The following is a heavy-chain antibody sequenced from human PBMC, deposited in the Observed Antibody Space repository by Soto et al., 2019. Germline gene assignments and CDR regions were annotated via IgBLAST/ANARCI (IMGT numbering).Heavy chain of an antibody. Sequence: ASVKVSCKASGGTFSSYAISWVRQAPGQGLEWMGGIIPIFGTANYAQKFQGRVTITADESTSTAYMELSSLRSEDTAVYYCARAKSYYGSGSYYNHDNDYWGQGTLVTVSS. CDR3: ARAKSYYGSGSYYNHDNDY. D-gene: IGHD3-10*01. CDR1: GGTFSSYA. CDR2: IIPIFGTA. J-gene: IGHJ4*02. V-gene: IGHV1-69*13.